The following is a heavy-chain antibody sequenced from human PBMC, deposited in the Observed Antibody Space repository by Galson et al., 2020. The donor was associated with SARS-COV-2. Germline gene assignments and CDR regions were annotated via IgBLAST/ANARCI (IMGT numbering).Heavy chain of an antibody. CDR2: FYQDGTS. D-gene: IGHD2-8*02. V-gene: IGHV4-38-2*01. CDR1: GFSVTRGHI. CDR3: ARHAAECSGGICTHRYFAAMDV. Sequence: ETLSLTCAVSGFSVTRGHIWGWIRQPPGKGPEWIGNFYQDGTSSYNPSLTSRVSMSIDTSSNLFSLRRRSVTATDTGVYYCARHAAECSGGICTHRYFAAMDVWGQGTTVIVSS. J-gene: IGHJ6*02.